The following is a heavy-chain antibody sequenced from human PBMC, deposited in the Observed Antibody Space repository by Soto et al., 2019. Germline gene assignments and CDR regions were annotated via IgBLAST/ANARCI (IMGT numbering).Heavy chain of an antibody. D-gene: IGHD3-16*01. CDR1: GFSLSTSGVG. V-gene: IGHV2-5*02. J-gene: IGHJ4*02. CDR2: IYWDDDK. CDR3: AHSRSGLGGANFDY. Sequence: QITLKESGPTLIKPTQTLTLTCTFSGFSLSTSGVGVGWIRQPPGKALEWLALIYWDDDKRYSPSLKSRLSITKDTSKNQVVLTMTNMDPVDTATYYCAHSRSGLGGANFDYWGQGTLVTVSS.